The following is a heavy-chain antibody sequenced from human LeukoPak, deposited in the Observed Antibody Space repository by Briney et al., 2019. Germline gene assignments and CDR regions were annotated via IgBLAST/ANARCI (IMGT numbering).Heavy chain of an antibody. V-gene: IGHV3-23*01. J-gene: IGHJ4*02. Sequence: PGGSLRLSCTASGFSSTNYAMSWVRQAPGEGLEWVSAITGGGGSIYYADSVKGRFTISRDTYKNTLYLQMDSLRAEDTAVYYCAKDRFYDILTGYADYWGQGTLVTVSS. CDR3: AKDRFYDILTGYADY. CDR1: GFSSTNYA. D-gene: IGHD3-9*01. CDR2: ITGGGGSI.